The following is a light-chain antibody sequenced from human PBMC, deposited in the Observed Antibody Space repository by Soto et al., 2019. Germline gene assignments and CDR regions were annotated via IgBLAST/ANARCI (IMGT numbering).Light chain of an antibody. CDR3: LSYESDRSSPRYV. J-gene: IGLJ1*01. Sequence: QSVLTQPPSVSGAPGQRVTISCTGSSSNIGAGHDVHWYQQLPGTAPKLLNYGDSNRPSGVPDRFSGSKFGASASLAITGLQAEDEAEYHCLSYESDRSSPRYVFGTGTKLTVL. CDR1: SSNIGAGHD. V-gene: IGLV1-40*01. CDR2: GDS.